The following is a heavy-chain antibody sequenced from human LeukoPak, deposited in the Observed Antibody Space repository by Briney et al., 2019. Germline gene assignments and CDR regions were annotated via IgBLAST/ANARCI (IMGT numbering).Heavy chain of an antibody. CDR3: ARSVRYYDSSGYHDY. D-gene: IGHD3-22*01. J-gene: IGHJ4*02. CDR1: GGSISTSRHF. Sequence: SETLSLTCTVSGGSISTSRHFWAWIRQPPGKGLEWIATIYYSGSTYYNPSLKSRVTISVDTSKNQFSLKLSSVTAADTAVYYCARSVRYYDSSGYHDYWGQGTLVTVSS. V-gene: IGHV4-39*07. CDR2: IYYSGST.